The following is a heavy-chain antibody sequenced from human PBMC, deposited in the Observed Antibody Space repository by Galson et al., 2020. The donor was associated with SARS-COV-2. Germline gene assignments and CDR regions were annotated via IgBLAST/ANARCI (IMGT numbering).Heavy chain of an antibody. CDR3: VLYYDFWSGYYPFDY. D-gene: IGHD3-3*01. Sequence: GGSLRLSCAASGFTFSSYSMNWVRQAPGKGLEWVSYISSSSSTIYYADSVKGRFTISRDNAKNSLYLQMNSLRAEDTAVYYCVLYYDFWSGYYPFDYWGQGTLVTVSS. V-gene: IGHV3-48*01. J-gene: IGHJ4*02. CDR2: ISSSSSTI. CDR1: GFTFSSYS.